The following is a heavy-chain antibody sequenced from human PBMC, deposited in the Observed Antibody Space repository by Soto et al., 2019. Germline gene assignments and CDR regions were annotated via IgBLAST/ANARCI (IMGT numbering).Heavy chain of an antibody. CDR3: AKGGRIGSSGYFYFDY. J-gene: IGHJ4*02. CDR1: GFTFSSYA. CDR2: ISYDGSNK. Sequence: GGSLRLSCAASGFTFSSYAIHWVRQAPGKGLEWVAVISYDGSNKYYADSVKGRFTISRDNSKNTLYLQMNSLRAEDTAVYYCAKGGRIGSSGYFYFDYWGQGTPVTVSS. V-gene: IGHV3-30*18. D-gene: IGHD3-22*01.